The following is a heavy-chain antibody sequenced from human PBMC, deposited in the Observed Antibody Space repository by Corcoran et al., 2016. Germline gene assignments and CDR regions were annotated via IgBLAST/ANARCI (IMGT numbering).Heavy chain of an antibody. CDR1: GFTFSSYG. V-gene: IGHV3-30*18. Sequence: QVQLVESGGGVVQPGRSLRLSCAASGFTFSSYGMHWVRQAPGKGLEWVAVISYDGSNKYYADSVKGRFTISRDNSKNTLYLQMNSLRAEDTAVYYCAKAHTLYDLWSGQRWGGMDVWGQGTTVTVSS. D-gene: IGHD3-3*01. CDR3: AKAHTLYDLWSGQRWGGMDV. CDR2: ISYDGSNK. J-gene: IGHJ6*02.